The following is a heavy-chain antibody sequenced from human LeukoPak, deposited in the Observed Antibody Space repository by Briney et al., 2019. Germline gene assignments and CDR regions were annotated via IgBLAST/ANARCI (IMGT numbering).Heavy chain of an antibody. CDR1: GGSISSGDYY. CDR3: AREVPLVWNFDR. Sequence: PSETLPLTCTVSGGSISSGDYYWSWIRQPPGTGLEWIGYIYYSGSTYYNPSLKSRVTISVDTSKNQFSLKLNSVTAADTAVYYCAREVPLVWNFDRWGRRTLVTVSS. V-gene: IGHV4-30-4*01. CDR2: IYYSGST. J-gene: IGHJ2*01.